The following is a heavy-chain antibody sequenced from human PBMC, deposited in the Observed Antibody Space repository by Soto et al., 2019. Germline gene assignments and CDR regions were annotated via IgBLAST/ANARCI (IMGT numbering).Heavy chain of an antibody. CDR1: GFTYSTYT. CDR3: AKETYSGPLDY. J-gene: IGHJ4*02. D-gene: IGHD2-15*01. CDR2: ISYDGSNK. Sequence: GGSLRLSCAASGFTYSTYTMHWVRQAPGKGLEWVAVISYDGSNKYYADSVKGRFTISRDNSKNTLYLQMNSLRAEDTAVYYCAKETYSGPLDYWGQGTLVTVSS. V-gene: IGHV3-30*18.